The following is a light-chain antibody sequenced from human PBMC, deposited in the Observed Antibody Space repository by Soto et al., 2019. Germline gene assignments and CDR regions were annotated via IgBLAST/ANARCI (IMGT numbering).Light chain of an antibody. J-gene: IGLJ1*01. Sequence: QSALTQPPSASGSPGQSVAISCTGTSSDVGGYNYVSWYQQHPGKAHKLMIYEVNKRPAGVPDRFSCSKSGNTASLTVSGLQAEDEADYYCSAYAGSSNVFGTGTKLTVL. CDR2: EVN. CDR1: SSDVGGYNY. V-gene: IGLV2-8*01. CDR3: SAYAGSSNV.